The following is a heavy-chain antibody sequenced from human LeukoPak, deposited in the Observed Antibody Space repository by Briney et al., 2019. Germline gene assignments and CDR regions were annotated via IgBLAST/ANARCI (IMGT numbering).Heavy chain of an antibody. CDR2: IYYSGST. J-gene: IGHJ4*02. CDR3: ARAAYDSSGHYPH. Sequence: SETLSLTCTVSGGSISSGDYYWSWIRQPPGKGLEWIGYIYYSGSTYYNPSLKSRVTISVDTSKNQFSLKLSSVTAADTAVYYCARAAYDSSGHYPHWGQGTLVTVSS. CDR1: GGSISSGDYY. D-gene: IGHD3-22*01. V-gene: IGHV4-30-4*01.